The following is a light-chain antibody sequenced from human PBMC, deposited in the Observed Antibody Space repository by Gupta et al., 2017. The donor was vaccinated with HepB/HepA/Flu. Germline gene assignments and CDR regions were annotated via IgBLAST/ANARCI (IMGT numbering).Light chain of an antibody. CDR2: RNN. V-gene: IGLV10-54*04. CDR1: NNNVGNQG. Sequence: QAGLTQPPSVSKGLRQTATLTCNGDNNNVGNQGAAWLQQHQGHPPKLLSYRNNKRPSGISERFSASRSGNTGSLTITGLQPDDEADYYCSAWDTTLSAGVFGGGTTLTVL. J-gene: IGLJ3*02. CDR3: SAWDTTLSAGV.